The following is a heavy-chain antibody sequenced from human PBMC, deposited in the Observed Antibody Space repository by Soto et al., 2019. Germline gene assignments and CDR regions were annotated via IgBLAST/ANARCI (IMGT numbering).Heavy chain of an antibody. CDR1: GGSISSYY. CDR2: IYYSGST. D-gene: IGHD6-13*01. V-gene: IGHV4-59*08. J-gene: IGHJ5*02. CDR3: ARHRDSSSWYQQHWFHP. Sequence: SETLSLTCTVSGGSISSYYWSWIRQPPGKGLEWIGYIYYSGSTNYNPSLKSRVTISVDTSKNQFSLKLSSVTAADTAVYYCARHRDSSSWYQQHWFHPSGQRPLVTGSS.